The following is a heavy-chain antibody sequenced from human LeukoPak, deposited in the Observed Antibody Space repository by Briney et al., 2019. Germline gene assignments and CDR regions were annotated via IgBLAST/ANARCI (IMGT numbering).Heavy chain of an antibody. J-gene: IGHJ3*02. CDR2: IIPIFGTA. Sequence: SVKVSCKASGGTFSSYAISWVRQAPGQGLEWMGRIIPIFGTANYAQKCQGRVTFTTAESTSTAYMELSSLRSEDTAVYYCAAYDSSGPGLFEGAAFDIWGQGTMVTVSS. D-gene: IGHD3-22*01. V-gene: IGHV1-69*05. CDR1: GGTFSSYA. CDR3: AAYDSSGPGLFEGAAFDI.